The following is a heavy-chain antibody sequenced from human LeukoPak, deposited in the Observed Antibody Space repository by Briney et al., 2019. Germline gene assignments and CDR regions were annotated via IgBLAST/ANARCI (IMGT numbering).Heavy chain of an antibody. CDR1: GFTFSNHV. CDR2: IGGGGIT. CDR3: AKDFQGQIPDAFDI. Sequence: PGGSLRLSCAASGFTFSNHVMNWVRQAPGKGLEWVSGIGGGGITFYPHSVRGRFTISRDNSKNTLYLQMNNLRAEDTALYYCAKDFQGQIPDAFDIWGKGTLVTVSS. D-gene: IGHD2-21*01. J-gene: IGHJ3*02. V-gene: IGHV3-23*01.